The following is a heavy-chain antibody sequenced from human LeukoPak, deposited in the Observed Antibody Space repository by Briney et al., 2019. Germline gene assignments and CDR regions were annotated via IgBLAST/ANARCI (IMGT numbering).Heavy chain of an antibody. CDR3: AREHYYDSTAYLD. V-gene: IGHV4-38-2*02. J-gene: IGHJ4*02. Sequence: SETLSLTCTVSGYSISSGYYYGWIRQSPGKGLEVIGSIYHSGSTYYNQSLKRRVTISVDTSKNHFSLKLTSVTAADTAVYYCAREHYYDSTAYLDWGQGTLVSVSS. CDR2: IYHSGST. D-gene: IGHD3-22*01. CDR1: GYSISSGYY.